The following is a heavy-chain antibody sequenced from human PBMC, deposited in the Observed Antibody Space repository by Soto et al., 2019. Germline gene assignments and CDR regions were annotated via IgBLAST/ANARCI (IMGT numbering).Heavy chain of an antibody. J-gene: IGHJ6*02. CDR3: AKDLGIAAAGTTYYYGMDV. D-gene: IGHD6-13*01. V-gene: IGHV3-23*01. CDR2: ISGSGGST. CDR1: GFTFSSYA. Sequence: EVQLLESGGGLVQPGGSLRLSCAASGFTFSSYAMSWVRQAPGKGLEWVSAISGSGGSTYYADSVKGRFTISRANSKNTLYLQMNSLRAEDTAVYYCAKDLGIAAAGTTYYYGMDVWGQGTTVTVSS.